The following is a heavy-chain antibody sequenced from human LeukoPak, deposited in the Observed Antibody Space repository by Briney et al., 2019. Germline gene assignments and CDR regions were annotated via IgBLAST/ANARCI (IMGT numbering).Heavy chain of an antibody. J-gene: IGHJ4*02. V-gene: IGHV1-2*02. CDR2: INPNSGGT. CDR3: AREPNCSSTSCHPPPLGY. CDR1: GYTFTGYY. D-gene: IGHD2-2*01. Sequence: ASVKVSCKASGYTFTGYYMHWVRQAPGQGLEWMGWINPNSGGTNYAQKFQGRVTMTRDTSISTAYMELSRLRSDDTAVYYCAREPNCSSTSCHPPPLGYWGQGTLVTVSS.